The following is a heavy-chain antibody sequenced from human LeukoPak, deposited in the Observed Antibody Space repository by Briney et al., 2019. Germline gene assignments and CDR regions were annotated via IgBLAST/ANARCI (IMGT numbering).Heavy chain of an antibody. D-gene: IGHD4-11*01. CDR1: GGTFSSYT. CDR2: IIPILGIA. J-gene: IGHJ5*02. V-gene: IGHV1-69*02. CDR3: ARALWYMTTVTYNWFDP. Sequence: SVKVSCKASGGTFSSYTISWVRQAPGQGLEWMGRIIPILGIANYAQKFQGRVTITADKSTSTAYMELSSLRSEDTAEYYCARALWYMTTVTYNWFDPWGQGTLVTVSS.